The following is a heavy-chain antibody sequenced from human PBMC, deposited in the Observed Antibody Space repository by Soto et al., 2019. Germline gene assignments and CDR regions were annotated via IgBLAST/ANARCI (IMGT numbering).Heavy chain of an antibody. CDR2: ISYDGSNK. V-gene: IGHV3-30-3*01. CDR3: ARDPGHYYDNSGLYGMDV. CDR1: GFTFSSYA. D-gene: IGHD3-22*01. J-gene: IGHJ6*02. Sequence: PGGSLRLSCAASGFTFSSYAMHWVRQAPGKGLEWVAVISYDGSNKYYADSVKGRFTISRDNSKNTLYLQMNSLRAEDTAVYYCARDPGHYYDNSGLYGMDVWGQGTTVTV.